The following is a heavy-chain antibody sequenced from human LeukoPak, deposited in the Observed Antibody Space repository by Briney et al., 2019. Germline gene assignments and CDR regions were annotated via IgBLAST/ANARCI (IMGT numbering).Heavy chain of an antibody. CDR2: IIPIFGTA. CDR3: ARGVLGYCSSTSCPDFDY. D-gene: IGHD2-2*01. J-gene: IGHJ4*02. Sequence: ASVKVSCKASGGTFSSYAISWVRQAPGQGLEWMGGIIPIFGTANYAQKFQGRVTITADESTSTAYMELSSLRSEDTAVYYCARGVLGYCSSTSCPDFDYWGQGTLVTVSS. CDR1: GGTFSSYA. V-gene: IGHV1-69*13.